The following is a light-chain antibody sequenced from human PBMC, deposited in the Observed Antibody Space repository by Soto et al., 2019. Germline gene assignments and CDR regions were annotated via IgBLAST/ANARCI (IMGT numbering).Light chain of an antibody. V-gene: IGKV1-39*01. CDR1: ENIGAT. J-gene: IGKJ2*01. CDR3: QQSYTTVYT. CDR2: DVS. Sequence: DIQMTQSPSSLSASVGDRLNITCWESENIGATLNCYRQKLGKAPILLIYDVSTLQSGVPSRFSGLGSGTDFALTITSRQLDDSATYYCQQSYTTVYTFGHGTKVEIK.